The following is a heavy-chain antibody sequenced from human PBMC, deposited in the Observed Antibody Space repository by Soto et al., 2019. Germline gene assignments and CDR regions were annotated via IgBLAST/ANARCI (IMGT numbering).Heavy chain of an antibody. J-gene: IGHJ6*02. CDR1: GFTFSSYC. CDR2: ISGSGGST. D-gene: IGHD2-2*02. CDR3: ARGQGAAIGDYYYHGMDV. Sequence: AGSLRHSCAASGFTFSSYCRSWVRQAPGKGLEWVSAISGSGGSTYYADSVKGRFTFSRDDSKNTAYLQMNTLKPEDTAVYYCARGQGAAIGDYYYHGMDVWGQGTTVTVSS. V-gene: IGHV3-23*01.